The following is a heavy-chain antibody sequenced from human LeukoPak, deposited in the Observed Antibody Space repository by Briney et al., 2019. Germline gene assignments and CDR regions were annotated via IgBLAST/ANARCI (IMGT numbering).Heavy chain of an antibody. Sequence: PSETLSLTRTVSGGSISSYYWSWIRQPPGKGLEWIGYIDYSGSTNYNPSLKSRVTISLDTSKNQFSLKLRSVTAADTAVYYCARAPSGSHYGFDIWGQGTMVTVSS. J-gene: IGHJ3*02. V-gene: IGHV4-59*01. CDR1: GGSISSYY. D-gene: IGHD1-26*01. CDR2: IDYSGST. CDR3: ARAPSGSHYGFDI.